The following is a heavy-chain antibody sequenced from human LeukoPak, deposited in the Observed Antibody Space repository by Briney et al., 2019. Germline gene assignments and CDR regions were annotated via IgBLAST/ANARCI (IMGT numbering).Heavy chain of an antibody. D-gene: IGHD3-10*01. CDR2: INHSGST. J-gene: IGHJ4*02. CDR3: ARAGSGSYYSLFNY. Sequence: SETLSLTCAVYGGSFSGYYWSWIRQPPGKGLEYIGEINHSGSTNYNPSLESRVTISVDTSKNQFSLKLSSVPAADTAVYYCARAGSGSYYSLFNYWGQGTLVTVSS. CDR1: GGSFSGYY. V-gene: IGHV4-34*01.